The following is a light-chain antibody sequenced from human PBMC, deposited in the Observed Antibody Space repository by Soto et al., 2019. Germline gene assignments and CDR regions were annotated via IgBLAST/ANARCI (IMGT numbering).Light chain of an antibody. CDR3: SSYTSSSPYV. CDR1: SSDVGDYNY. V-gene: IGLV2-14*01. Sequence: QSALTQPASVSGSPGQSITISCTGTSSDVGDYNYVSWYQQHPGKAPKLMIYEVSFRPSGVSDRFSGSKSGNTASLTISGLQAEAEADYYCSSYTSSSPYVFGTGTKLTVL. CDR2: EVS. J-gene: IGLJ1*01.